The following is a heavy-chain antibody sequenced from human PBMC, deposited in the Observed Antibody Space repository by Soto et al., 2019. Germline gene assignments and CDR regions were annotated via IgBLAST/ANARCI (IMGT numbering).Heavy chain of an antibody. Sequence: EVQLVESGGGLVQPGGSLKLSCAASGFTFSGSAMHWVRQASGKGLEWVGRIRSKANSYATAYAASVKGRFTISRDDSKNTAYLQMNSLKTEDTAVYYCRWELDSPSYYYYGMDVWGQGTTVTVSS. J-gene: IGHJ6*02. D-gene: IGHD1-26*01. CDR1: GFTFSGSA. V-gene: IGHV3-73*02. CDR3: RWELDSPSYYYYGMDV. CDR2: IRSKANSYAT.